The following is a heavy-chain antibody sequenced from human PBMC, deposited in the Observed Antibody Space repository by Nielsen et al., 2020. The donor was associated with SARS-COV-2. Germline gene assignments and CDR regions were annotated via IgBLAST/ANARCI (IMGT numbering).Heavy chain of an antibody. D-gene: IGHD2-8*01. J-gene: IGHJ4*02. CDR1: GGTFSSYA. CDR3: AREGYCTNGVCPVGLD. V-gene: IGHV1-69*13. CDR2: IIPIFGTA. Sequence: SVKVSCKASGGTFSSYAISWVRQAPGQGLEWMGGIIPIFGTANYAQKFQGRVTITADESTSTAYMELSSLRSEDTAVYYCAREGYCTNGVCPVGLDWGQGTLVTVSS.